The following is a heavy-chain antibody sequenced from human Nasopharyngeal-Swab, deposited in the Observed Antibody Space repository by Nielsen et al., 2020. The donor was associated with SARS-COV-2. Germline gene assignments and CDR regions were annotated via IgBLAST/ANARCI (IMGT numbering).Heavy chain of an antibody. CDR1: GFTFGDYA. CDR2: IRSKAYGWTT. J-gene: IGHJ5*02. Sequence: GGSLTLSCTASGFTFGDYAMSWFRQAPGKGLEGVGFIRSKAYGWTTEHAASVKGRFTISRDDSKIIAYLQMNSLKTEDTAVYYCTRGRVVPAAIDWFDPWGQGTLVTVSS. CDR3: TRGRVVPAAIDWFDP. V-gene: IGHV3-49*03. D-gene: IGHD2-2*01.